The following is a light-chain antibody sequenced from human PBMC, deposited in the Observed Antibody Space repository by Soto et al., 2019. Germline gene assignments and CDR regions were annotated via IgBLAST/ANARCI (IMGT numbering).Light chain of an antibody. CDR1: QSVSSN. CDR2: GAS. CDR3: QQYDKWPPSNS. J-gene: IGKJ2*01. V-gene: IGKV3-15*01. Sequence: EIVMTQSPATLSVSPGEGATVSCRASQSVSSNLAWYQQKPCQAPRLLIYGASTRATGIPARFSGSGSGTAFTLTISSLQSEDFAVYYCQQYDKWPPSNSFGQGTKLEIK.